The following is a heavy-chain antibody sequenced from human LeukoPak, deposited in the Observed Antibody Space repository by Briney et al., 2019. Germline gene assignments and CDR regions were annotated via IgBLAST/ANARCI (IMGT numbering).Heavy chain of an antibody. CDR2: IIPIFGIA. J-gene: IGHJ4*02. V-gene: IGHV1-69*04. CDR3: ARLRERWLQLEGSDFDY. D-gene: IGHD5-24*01. Sequence: SVKVSCKASGGTFSSYAISWVRQTPGQGLEWMGRIIPIFGIANYAQKFQGRVTITADKSTSTAYMELSSLRSEDTAVYYCARLRERWLQLEGSDFDYWGQGTLVTVSS. CDR1: GGTFSSYA.